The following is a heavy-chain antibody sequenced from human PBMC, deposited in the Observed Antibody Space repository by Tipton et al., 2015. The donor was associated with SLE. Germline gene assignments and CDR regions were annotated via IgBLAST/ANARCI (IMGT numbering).Heavy chain of an antibody. V-gene: IGHV4-39*07. D-gene: IGHD3-16*01. CDR1: GGSIGGSNYY. CDR3: ATGGGDY. Sequence: TLSLTCTVSGGSIGGSNYYWGWIRQPPGKGLEWIGSIYYSGGTYYKPSLKSRVTISVDTSKNQFSLKLSSVTAADTAVYYCATGGGDYWGQGTLVTVSS. J-gene: IGHJ4*02. CDR2: IYYSGGT.